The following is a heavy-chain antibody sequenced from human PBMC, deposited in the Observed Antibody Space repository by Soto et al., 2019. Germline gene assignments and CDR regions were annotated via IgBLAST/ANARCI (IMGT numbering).Heavy chain of an antibody. CDR2: IDTYGSAT. CDR1: GFSLSVYW. J-gene: IGHJ3*02. V-gene: IGHV3-74*01. D-gene: IGHD6-19*01. CDR3: VRVLKSIGWDNDVFDI. Sequence: GGSLRLSCAASGFSLSVYWMHWVRQAPGKGLAWVSRIDTYGSATKYADSVEGRFSISKDNAENTLYLQMNNLRADDTAVFYCVRVLKSIGWDNDVFDIWGQGTMVTVSS.